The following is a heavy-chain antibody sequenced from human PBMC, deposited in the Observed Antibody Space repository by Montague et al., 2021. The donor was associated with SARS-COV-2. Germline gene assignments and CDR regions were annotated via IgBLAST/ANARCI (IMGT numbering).Heavy chain of an antibody. CDR2: ISWNSGSI. D-gene: IGHD6-13*01. CDR1: GFTFDDCA. V-gene: IGHV3-9*01. J-gene: IGHJ6*02. CDR3: TTAAGTGTTYGMDV. Sequence: SLRLSCAASGFTFDDCAMHWVRQAPGKGLEWVSGISWNSGSIGYADSVKGRFTISRDNAKNSLYLQMNSLRAEDTALYYCTTAAGTGTTYGMDVWGQGTTVTVSS.